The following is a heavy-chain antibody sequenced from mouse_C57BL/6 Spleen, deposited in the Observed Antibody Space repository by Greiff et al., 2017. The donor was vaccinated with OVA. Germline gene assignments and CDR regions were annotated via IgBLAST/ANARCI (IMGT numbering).Heavy chain of an antibody. CDR1: GYSFTSYY. CDR2: IYPYNGVS. J-gene: IGHJ1*03. Sequence: EVQLQQSGPELVKPGASVKISCKASGYSFTSYYMHWVKQSPGNILDWIGNIYPYNGVSSYNQKFKGKATLTVDKSSSTAYMELRSLTSEDSAVYYCARGYYYYSCYFDFWGTGTTVTVSS. D-gene: IGHD1-1*01. CDR3: ARGYYYYSCYFDF. V-gene: IGHV1-31*01.